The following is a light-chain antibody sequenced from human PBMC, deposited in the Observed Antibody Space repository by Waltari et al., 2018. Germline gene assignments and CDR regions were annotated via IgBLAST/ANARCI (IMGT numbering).Light chain of an antibody. Sequence: QSALTQPASVSGSPGQSITISCTGSSSDVGGYSLVSWYQQHPGKAPKLMIYAVTKRPSGVSHRFSGSKSGNTASLTIPGLQTEDEADYYCCSYAGSTTSSVVFGTGTKVIVL. CDR2: AVT. CDR3: CSYAGSTTSSVV. J-gene: IGLJ1*01. CDR1: SSDVGGYSL. V-gene: IGLV2-23*02.